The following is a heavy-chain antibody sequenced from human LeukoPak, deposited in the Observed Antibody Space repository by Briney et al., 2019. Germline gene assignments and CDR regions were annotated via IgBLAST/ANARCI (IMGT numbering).Heavy chain of an antibody. Sequence: GGSLRLSCAASGFTFSSYGMHWVRQAPGKGLEWVAVISYDGSNKYYADSVKGRFTISRDNSKNTLYLQMNSLRAEDTAVYYCARGGYCGGGSCYSEFYYYGMDVWGQGTTVTVSS. CDR1: GFTFSSYG. CDR2: ISYDGSNK. CDR3: ARGGYCGGGSCYSEFYYYGMDV. D-gene: IGHD2-15*01. J-gene: IGHJ6*02. V-gene: IGHV3-30*03.